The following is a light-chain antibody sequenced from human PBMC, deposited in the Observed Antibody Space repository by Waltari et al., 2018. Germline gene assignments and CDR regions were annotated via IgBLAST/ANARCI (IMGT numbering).Light chain of an antibody. Sequence: EIVLTQSPGTLSLPPGERATRSCRASQSVSSSYLAWYQQKPGQAPRLLIYGASSRATGIPDRFSGSGSGTDFTLTISRLEPEDFAVYYCQQYGSSPGTFGQGTKVEIK. CDR2: GAS. CDR3: QQYGSSPGT. CDR1: QSVSSSY. V-gene: IGKV3-20*01. J-gene: IGKJ1*01.